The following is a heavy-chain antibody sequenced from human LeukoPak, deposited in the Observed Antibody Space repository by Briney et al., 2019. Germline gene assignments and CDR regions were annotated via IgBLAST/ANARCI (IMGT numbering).Heavy chain of an antibody. J-gene: IGHJ3*02. Sequence: ASEKVSCKAFGYPFTAYYMYWVRQAPGQGPEWMGIINPSGGSTSYAQKFQGRVTMTRDMSTNTVYMELSSLRSDDTAVYYCARDGISRYGAFDIWGHGTMITVSS. CDR1: GYPFTAYY. CDR2: INPSGGST. CDR3: ARDGISRYGAFDI. D-gene: IGHD5-18*01. V-gene: IGHV1-46*01.